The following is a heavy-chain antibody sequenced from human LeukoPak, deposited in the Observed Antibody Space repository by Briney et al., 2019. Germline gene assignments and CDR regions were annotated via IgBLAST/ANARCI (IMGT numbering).Heavy chain of an antibody. CDR1: GGSISNGDYY. V-gene: IGHV4-30-4*01. J-gene: IGHJ6*02. Sequence: SETLSLTCTVSGGSISNGDYYWSWIRQPPGKGLEWIGYIYYSGSTYYNPSLKSRVTISVDKSKNQFSLKLSSVTAADTAVYYCARVASDNSGMDVWGQGTTVTVSS. D-gene: IGHD3-9*01. CDR2: IYYSGST. CDR3: ARVASDNSGMDV.